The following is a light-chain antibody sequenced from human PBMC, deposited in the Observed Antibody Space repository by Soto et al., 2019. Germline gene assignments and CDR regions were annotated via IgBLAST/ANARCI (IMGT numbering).Light chain of an antibody. V-gene: IGLV2-14*01. J-gene: IGLJ1*01. CDR1: RSDVGGYNY. Sequence: QSALTQPASVSGSPGQSITISCTGTRSDVGGYNYVYWHQQHPGKAPKLMIYDVTNRPSGVSDRFSGSKSGNTASLTISGLQAEDEADYYCSSYTSSSTYVFGAETKVTVL. CDR3: SSYTSSSTYV. CDR2: DVT.